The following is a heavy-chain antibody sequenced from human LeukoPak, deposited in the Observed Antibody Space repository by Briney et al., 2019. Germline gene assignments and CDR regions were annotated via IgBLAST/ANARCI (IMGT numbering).Heavy chain of an antibody. Sequence: PSDTLSLTCTVSGDSISSNYWNWIRQPPGKGLEWIGYIYYTGSTNYNPSLRSRVTISVDTSKNQVSLMLSTVTAADTAVYYCSRGRAAAFDVWGQGTMVTVSS. CDR1: GDSISSNY. CDR2: IYYTGST. V-gene: IGHV4-59*03. CDR3: SRGRAAAFDV. J-gene: IGHJ3*01. D-gene: IGHD5-12*01.